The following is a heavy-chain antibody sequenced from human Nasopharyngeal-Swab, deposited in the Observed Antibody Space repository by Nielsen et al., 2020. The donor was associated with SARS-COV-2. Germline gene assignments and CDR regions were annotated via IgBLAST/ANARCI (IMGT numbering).Heavy chain of an antibody. CDR2: ISYDGSNK. Sequence: GGSLRLSCAASGFTFSSYAMHWVRQAPGKGLEWVAVISYDGSNKYYADSVKGRFTISRDNSKSTLYLQMNSLRAEDTAVYYCARDPRGLWDSYGMDVWGQGTTVTVSS. CDR1: GFTFSSYA. V-gene: IGHV3-30*04. D-gene: IGHD1-26*01. CDR3: ARDPRGLWDSYGMDV. J-gene: IGHJ6*02.